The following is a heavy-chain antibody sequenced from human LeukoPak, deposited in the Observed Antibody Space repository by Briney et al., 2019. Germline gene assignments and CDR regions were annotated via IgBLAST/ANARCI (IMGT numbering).Heavy chain of an antibody. V-gene: IGHV4-39*01. Sequence: SETLSLTCTVSGGSITSSIYFWGWIRQPPGKGLEWIGSIYYSGSTYYNPPLKSRVTISVDTSKNQFSLKLTSVTAADTALYYCARRDDHGGYIDYWGQGTLVTVSS. J-gene: IGHJ4*02. CDR2: IYYSGST. D-gene: IGHD4-23*01. CDR3: ARRDDHGGYIDY. CDR1: GGSITSSIYF.